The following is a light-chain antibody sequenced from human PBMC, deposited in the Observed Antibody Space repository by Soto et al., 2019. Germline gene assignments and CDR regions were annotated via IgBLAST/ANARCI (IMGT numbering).Light chain of an antibody. Sequence: EIVLTQSPATLSLSPGGRATLSCRASQSVSGYLAWYQQKPGQAPRLLIYDASSRATGIPARFSGTGSGTDFTLTIGSLEPEDFAVYYCQQRSNWPLTFGQGTRLEIK. CDR2: DAS. J-gene: IGKJ5*01. V-gene: IGKV3-11*01. CDR1: QSVSGY. CDR3: QQRSNWPLT.